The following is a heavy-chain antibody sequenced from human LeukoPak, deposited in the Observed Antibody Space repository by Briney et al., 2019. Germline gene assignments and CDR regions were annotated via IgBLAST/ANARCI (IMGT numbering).Heavy chain of an antibody. D-gene: IGHD3-10*01. Sequence: SVKVSCKASGGTFSSYAIRWVRQAPGQGLEWMGGIIPIFGTANYAQKFQGRVTITTDESTSTAYMELSSLRSEDTAVYYCASSTTGSYPPLFDYWGQGTLVTVSS. V-gene: IGHV1-69*05. CDR3: ASSTTGSYPPLFDY. J-gene: IGHJ4*02. CDR1: GGTFSSYA. CDR2: IIPIFGTA.